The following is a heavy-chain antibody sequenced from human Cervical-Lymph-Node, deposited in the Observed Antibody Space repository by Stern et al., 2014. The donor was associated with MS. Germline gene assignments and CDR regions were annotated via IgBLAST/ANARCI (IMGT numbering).Heavy chain of an antibody. V-gene: IGHV1-69*01. D-gene: IGHD1-1*01. Sequence: QLVQSGAEVKKPGSSVKVSCKTSGDTFSSYAISWARQGPGQGLEWMGGIVPIFETANYAEKFQGRVTITADVSTNTAYMELSRLGSDDTAVYYCARDSTTGMDVWGQGTTVTVSS. CDR2: IVPIFETA. J-gene: IGHJ6*02. CDR3: ARDSTTGMDV. CDR1: GDTFSSYA.